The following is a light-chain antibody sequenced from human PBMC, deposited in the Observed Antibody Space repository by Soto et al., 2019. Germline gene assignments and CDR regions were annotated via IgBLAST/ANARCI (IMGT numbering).Light chain of an antibody. CDR2: EVS. Sequence: QPALTQPASVSGSPGQSITISCTGTSSDVGGYNYVSWYQQHPGKAPKLMIYEVSNRPSGVSNRFSGSKSGNTASLTISGLQAEDEADYYCSSYTSSSTPYVFGTGTK. CDR1: SSDVGGYNY. CDR3: SSYTSSSTPYV. J-gene: IGLJ1*01. V-gene: IGLV2-14*01.